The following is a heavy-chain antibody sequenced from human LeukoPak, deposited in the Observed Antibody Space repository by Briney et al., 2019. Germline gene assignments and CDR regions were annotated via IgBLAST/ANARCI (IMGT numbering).Heavy chain of an antibody. D-gene: IGHD2-2*01. CDR1: GYTXTELS. Sequence: GASVKVSCKVSGYTXTELSMHWVRQAPGKGLEWMGGFDPEDGETIYAQKFQGRVTTTEDTSTDTAYMELSSPRSEYTAVYYCATYKIYCSSTSCYGFYWGQGTLVTVSS. J-gene: IGHJ4*02. CDR2: FDPEDGET. V-gene: IGHV1-24*01. CDR3: ATYKIYCSSTSCYGFY.